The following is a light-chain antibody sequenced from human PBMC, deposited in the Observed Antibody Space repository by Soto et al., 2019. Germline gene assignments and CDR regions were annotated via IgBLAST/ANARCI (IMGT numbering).Light chain of an antibody. Sequence: DIVMTQSPLSLPVTPGEPASISCRSSQSLQHSNGYNYLDWYLQKPGQSPKLLIYLGSHRASGVPDRFRGSASGTDFTLKITRVEAEDVGVYYCMQVLHTPWTFGQGTKVEIK. CDR3: MQVLHTPWT. V-gene: IGKV2-28*01. CDR1: QSLQHSNGYNY. CDR2: LGS. J-gene: IGKJ1*01.